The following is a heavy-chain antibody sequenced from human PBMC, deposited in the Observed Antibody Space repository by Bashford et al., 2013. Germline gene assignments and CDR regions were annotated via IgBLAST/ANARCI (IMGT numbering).Heavy chain of an antibody. CDR2: MNPKSGNT. J-gene: IGHJ2*01. V-gene: IGHV1-8*01. D-gene: IGHD3-10*01. Sequence: ASVKVSCKASGYTFTGYDINWVRQATGQGPEWMGWMNPKSGNTGYADKFRHRLTMTRDTSTSTAYIELSSLSSEDTAVYYCSRGVRYGRLARTDSTGKWTVWGR. CDR3: SRGVRYGRLARTDSTGKWTV. CDR1: GYTFTGYD.